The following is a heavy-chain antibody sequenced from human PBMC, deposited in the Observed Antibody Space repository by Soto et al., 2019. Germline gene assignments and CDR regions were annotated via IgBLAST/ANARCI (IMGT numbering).Heavy chain of an antibody. V-gene: IGHV4-59*01. Sequence: NPSETLSLTCSVSGDSISNSFWSWIRQPPGKGLQWIGGIDYTGRTNYNPSLKSRVTISVDMSKKQFSLELSSVTAADTAVYYCARARMYYYDTTGYFYFDPWGQGTRVTVSS. CDR1: GDSISNSF. D-gene: IGHD3-22*01. J-gene: IGHJ5*02. CDR3: ARARMYYYDTTGYFYFDP. CDR2: IDYTGRT.